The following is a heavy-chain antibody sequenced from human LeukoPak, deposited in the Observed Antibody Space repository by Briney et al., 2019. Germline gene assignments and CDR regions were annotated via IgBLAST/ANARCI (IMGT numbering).Heavy chain of an antibody. J-gene: IGHJ4*02. Sequence: ASVKVSCKASGGTFSSYAISWVRQAPGQGLEWMGGIIPIFGTANYAQKFQGRVTITTDESTSTAYMELCSLRSEDTAVYYCASRPKYYYDSHFDYWGQGTLVTVSS. V-gene: IGHV1-69*05. CDR2: IIPIFGTA. D-gene: IGHD3-22*01. CDR1: GGTFSSYA. CDR3: ASRPKYYYDSHFDY.